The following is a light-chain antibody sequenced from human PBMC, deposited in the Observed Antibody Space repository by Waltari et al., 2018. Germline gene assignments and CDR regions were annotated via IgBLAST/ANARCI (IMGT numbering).Light chain of an antibody. Sequence: EIVMTQSPATLSVSSAARATISCRASQSVSSNLAWYQQKPGQAPRLLVYGASTRATVIPARFSGSGSGTEFTLSISSMQSEDSAVYYCQQYNNWPRTFGQGTKVEIK. CDR1: QSVSSN. V-gene: IGKV3-15*01. CDR2: GAS. J-gene: IGKJ1*01. CDR3: QQYNNWPRT.